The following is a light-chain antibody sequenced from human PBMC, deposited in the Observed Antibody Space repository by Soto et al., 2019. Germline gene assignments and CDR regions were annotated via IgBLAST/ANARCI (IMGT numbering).Light chain of an antibody. CDR3: QQSYSAPYT. CDR1: QSIYSS. V-gene: IGKV1-39*01. J-gene: IGKJ2*01. Sequence: DIQMTQSPSSLSASVGDRVTITCRASQSIYSSLNWYHQKPGKAPKLLIYAASNLQSGVPSRFSGSGSGTDFTRSISSLQPEDFATYYCQQSYSAPYTFGQGTKLEI. CDR2: AAS.